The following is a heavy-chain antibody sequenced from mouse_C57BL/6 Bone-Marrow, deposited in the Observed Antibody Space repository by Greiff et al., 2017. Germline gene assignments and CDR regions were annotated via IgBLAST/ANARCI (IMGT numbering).Heavy chain of an antibody. D-gene: IGHD1-1*01. V-gene: IGHV14-1*01. J-gene: IGHJ2*01. Sequence: VQLQQSGAELVRPGASVKLSCTASGFNIKDYYMHWVKQRPEQGLEWIGRIDPEDGDTEYAPKFQGKATMSADNAYNTSYLQLSSLTSEDTAVYYCTTRPDYYGSSYYFDYWGQGTTLTVSS. CDR2: IDPEDGDT. CDR1: GFNIKDYY. CDR3: TTRPDYYGSSYYFDY.